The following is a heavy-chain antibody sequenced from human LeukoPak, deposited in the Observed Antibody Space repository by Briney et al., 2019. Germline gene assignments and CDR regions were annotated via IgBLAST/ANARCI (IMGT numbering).Heavy chain of an antibody. J-gene: IGHJ4*02. Sequence: SETLSLTCAVSGVSMRNYYRSWIRQAPGKGLEWIGSVQYSGSIRYNPSLQSRVAISIDTSNDQFSLNLNSVTAADTAVYYCARMDDGYCDAYYCTFRTFDYWGQGTLVIASS. CDR2: VQYSGSI. D-gene: IGHD2-15*01. CDR3: ARMDDGYCDAYYCTFRTFDY. V-gene: IGHV4-59*01. CDR1: GVSMRNYY.